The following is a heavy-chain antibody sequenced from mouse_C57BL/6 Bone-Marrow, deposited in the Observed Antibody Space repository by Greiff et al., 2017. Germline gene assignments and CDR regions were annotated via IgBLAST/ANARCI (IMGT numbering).Heavy chain of an antibody. CDR1: GYTFTSYW. V-gene: IGHV1-50*01. J-gene: IGHJ3*01. CDR3: ARYDFLFAY. CDR2: IDPSDSYT. Sequence: QVQLQQPGAELVKPGASVKLSCKASGYTFTSYWMQWVKQRPGQGLEWIGEIDPSDSYTNYNQKFKGKATLTVDTSSSTAYMQLSSLTSEDSAVYYCARYDFLFAYWGQGTLVTVSA. D-gene: IGHD2-4*01.